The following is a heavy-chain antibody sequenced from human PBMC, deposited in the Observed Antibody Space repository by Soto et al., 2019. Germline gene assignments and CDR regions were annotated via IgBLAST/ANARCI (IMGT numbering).Heavy chain of an antibody. CDR1: GFTFSSYA. CDR3: AREVYCSGGSCSPVADYYYGMDV. V-gene: IGHV3-33*08. D-gene: IGHD2-15*01. J-gene: IGHJ6*02. CDR2: IWFDGSNK. Sequence: GGSLRLSCAASGFTFSSYAMHWVRQAPGKGLEWVAVIWFDGSNKYYSDSVKGRFTISRDNSKNTLYLQMNSLRAEDTAVYYCAREVYCSGGSCSPVADYYYGMDVWGQGTTVTVSS.